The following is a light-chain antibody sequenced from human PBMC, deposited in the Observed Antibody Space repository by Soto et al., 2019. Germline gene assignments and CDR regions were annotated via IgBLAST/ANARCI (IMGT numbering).Light chain of an antibody. CDR3: PAWDDSLNGYV. Sequence: QSVLTQPPSASGTPGQRVTISCSGSSSNIGSNTVNWYQQLPGTAPKLLIYSNNQRPSGVPDRVSGSKSGTSASLAISGLQSEDEADYYCPAWDDSLNGYVFGTGTKLTVL. CDR2: SNN. J-gene: IGLJ1*01. V-gene: IGLV1-44*01. CDR1: SSNIGSNT.